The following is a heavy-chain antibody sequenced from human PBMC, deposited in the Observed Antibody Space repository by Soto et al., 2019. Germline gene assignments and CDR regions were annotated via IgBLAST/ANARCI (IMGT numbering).Heavy chain of an antibody. CDR3: VKAYPNRGDYYYGLDV. CDR2: ITDNGGDT. J-gene: IGHJ6*02. V-gene: IGHV3-64D*06. CDR1: GFAFSHYA. Sequence: GGSLRLSCSASGFAFSHYAMHWVRQAPGKGLEYVSAITDNGGDTYYADPVNGRFTGSRDNSKNTLYLQMSSLGAEDTAVYYCVKAYPNRGDYYYGLDVWGQGTSVTASS. D-gene: IGHD7-27*01.